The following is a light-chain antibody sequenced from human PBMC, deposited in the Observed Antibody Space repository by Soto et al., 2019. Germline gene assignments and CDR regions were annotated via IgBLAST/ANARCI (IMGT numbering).Light chain of an antibody. V-gene: IGLV2-8*01. CDR2: EVS. Sequence: QSVLTQPPSASGSPGQSVTISCTGTSSDVGGYNYVSWYQQYAGKAPKLMIYEVSKRPSGVPDRFSGSKSGNTASLTVSGLQAEDEADYYCSSYAGSNKSVFGTGTKLTVL. CDR1: SSDVGGYNY. CDR3: SSYAGSNKSV. J-gene: IGLJ1*01.